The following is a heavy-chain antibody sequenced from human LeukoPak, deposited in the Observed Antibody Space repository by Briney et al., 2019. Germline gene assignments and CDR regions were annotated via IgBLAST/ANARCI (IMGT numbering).Heavy chain of an antibody. CDR1: GFTFSDYY. Sequence: PGGSLRLSCAASGFTFSDYYMSWIRQAPGKGLEWVSYISSSGSTIYYADSVKGRFTISRDNAKNSLYLQMNSLRAEDTAVYYCAKDRIAAAGLWAFDIWGQGTMVTVSS. CDR2: ISSSGSTI. J-gene: IGHJ3*02. D-gene: IGHD6-13*01. V-gene: IGHV3-11*01. CDR3: AKDRIAAAGLWAFDI.